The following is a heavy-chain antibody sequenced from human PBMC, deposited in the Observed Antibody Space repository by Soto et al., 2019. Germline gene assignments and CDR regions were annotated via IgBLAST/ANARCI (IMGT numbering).Heavy chain of an antibody. J-gene: IGHJ5*02. CDR3: AKNGGYDGEENWFDP. D-gene: IGHD5-12*01. CDR1: GFTFSSYG. CDR2: ISYDGSNK. V-gene: IGHV3-30*18. Sequence: QVQLVESGGGVVQPGRSLRLSCAASGFTFSSYGMHWVRQAPGKGLEWVAVISYDGSNKYYADSVKGRFTISRDNSKNTLYLLMNSLRAEDTAVYYCAKNGGYDGEENWFDPWGQGTLVTVSS.